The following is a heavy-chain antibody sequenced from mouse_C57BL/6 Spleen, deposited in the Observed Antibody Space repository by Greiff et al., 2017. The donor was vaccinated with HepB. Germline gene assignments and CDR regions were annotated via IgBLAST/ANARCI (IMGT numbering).Heavy chain of an antibody. CDR2: INPYNGGT. D-gene: IGHD3-3*01. CDR1: GYTFTDYY. CDR3: ARKGAGTDYFDD. V-gene: IGHV1-19*01. Sequence: VQLKQSGPVLVKPGASVKMSCKASGYTFTDYYMNWVKQSHGKSLEWIGVINPYNGGTSYNQKFKGKATLTVDKSSSTAYMELNSLTSEDSAVYYCARKGAGTDYFDDWGQGTTLTVSS. J-gene: IGHJ2*01.